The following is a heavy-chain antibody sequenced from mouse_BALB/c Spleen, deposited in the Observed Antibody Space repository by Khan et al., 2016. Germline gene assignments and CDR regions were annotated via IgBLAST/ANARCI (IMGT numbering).Heavy chain of an antibody. CDR3: ARSSGCDGAWFAY. CDR1: GYTFTSYY. V-gene: IGHV1S56*01. Sequence: QVQLKESGPELVKPGASVRISCKASGYTFTSYYIHWVKQRPGQGLEWIGWIYPGNVNTKYNEKFKGKATLTADKSSSTAYMQLSSLTSADSAVYFCARSSGCDGAWFAYWGQGTLVTVSA. CDR2: IYPGNVNT. J-gene: IGHJ3*01.